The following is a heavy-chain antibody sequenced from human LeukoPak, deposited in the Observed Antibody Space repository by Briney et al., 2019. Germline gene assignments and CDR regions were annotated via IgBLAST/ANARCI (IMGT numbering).Heavy chain of an antibody. CDR3: ARIIVGSTGNWFDP. V-gene: IGHV4-39*07. D-gene: IGHD1-26*01. CDR2: INYSGTT. CDR1: GGSISSSTYY. J-gene: IGHJ5*02. Sequence: SETLSLTCTVSGGSISSSTYYWGWIRQPPGKGLEWIGSINYSGTTYYNPSLKSRVTISVDTPKKQSSLKLSSVTAADTAVFYCARIIVGSTGNWFDPWGQGTLVTVSS.